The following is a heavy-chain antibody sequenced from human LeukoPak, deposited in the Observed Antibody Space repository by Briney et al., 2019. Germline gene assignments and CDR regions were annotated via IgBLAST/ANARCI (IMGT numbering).Heavy chain of an antibody. CDR1: GFTFSSYA. V-gene: IGHV3-23*01. CDR3: AKDPTMVRGVVQKGTRDDY. Sequence: PGGSLRLSFAASGFTFSSYAMSWVRQAPGKGLEWVSAISGSGGSTYYADSVKGRFTISRDNSKNTLYLQMNSLRAEDTAVYYCAKDPTMVRGVVQKGTRDDYWGQGTLVTVSS. J-gene: IGHJ4*02. CDR2: ISGSGGST. D-gene: IGHD3-10*01.